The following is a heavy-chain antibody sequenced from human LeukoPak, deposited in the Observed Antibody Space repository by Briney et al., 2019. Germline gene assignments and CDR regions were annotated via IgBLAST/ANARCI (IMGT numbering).Heavy chain of an antibody. V-gene: IGHV1-18*01. CDR2: ISAYSGNT. J-gene: IGHJ6*02. D-gene: IGHD3-10*01. CDR3: ARWNYYGSGRDYYYGMDV. Sequence: ASVKVSCKASGYTSINYGITWVRQAPGQGLEWMGWISAYSGNTNYAQKFQGRVTMTADTFTSTAYMELRSLRSDDAAVYYCARWNYYGSGRDYYYGMDVWGQGTTVTVSS. CDR1: GYTSINYG.